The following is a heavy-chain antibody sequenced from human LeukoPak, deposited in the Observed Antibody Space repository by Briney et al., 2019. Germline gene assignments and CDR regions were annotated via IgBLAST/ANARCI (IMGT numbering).Heavy chain of an antibody. Sequence: GASVRVSFRASGYTFNIHTMHWVRQAPGQRREGMGWINDGNGNTKYSQKFQGRVTITRDTSASTAYMELRSLRSEDTAVYYCARAYCTGGSCLYFYYYGMDVWGQGTTVTVSS. J-gene: IGHJ6*02. V-gene: IGHV1-3*01. CDR3: ARAYCTGGSCLYFYYYGMDV. D-gene: IGHD2-15*01. CDR1: GYTFNIHT. CDR2: INDGNGNT.